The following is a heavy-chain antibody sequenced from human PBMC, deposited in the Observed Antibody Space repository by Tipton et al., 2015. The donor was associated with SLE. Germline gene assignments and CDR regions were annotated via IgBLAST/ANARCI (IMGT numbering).Heavy chain of an antibody. D-gene: IGHD5-18*01. CDR2: IYTSGST. V-gene: IGHV4-61*02. J-gene: IGHJ4*02. CDR3: ARGGYSYGSDY. Sequence: TLSLTCTVSGGSISSGSYYWSWIRQPAGKGLEWIGRIYTSGSTNYNPSLKSRVTISVDTSKNQFSLKLSSVTAADTAVYYCARGGYSYGSDYWGQGTLVTVSS. CDR1: GGSISSGSYY.